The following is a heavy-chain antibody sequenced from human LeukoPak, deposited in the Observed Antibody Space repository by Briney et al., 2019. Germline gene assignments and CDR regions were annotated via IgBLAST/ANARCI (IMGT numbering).Heavy chain of an antibody. CDR1: GGSFSGYY. J-gene: IGHJ4*02. CDR3: ARVAYGDYVVG. Sequence: SETLSLTCAVYGGSFSGYYWSWIRQPPGKGLEWIGYIYYSGSTNYNPSLKSRVTISVDTSKNQFSLKLSSVTAADTAVYYCARVAYGDYVVGWGQGTLVTVSS. CDR2: IYYSGST. V-gene: IGHV4-59*01. D-gene: IGHD4-17*01.